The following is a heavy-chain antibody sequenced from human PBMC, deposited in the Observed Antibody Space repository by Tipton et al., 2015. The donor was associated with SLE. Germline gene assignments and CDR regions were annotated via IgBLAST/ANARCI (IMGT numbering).Heavy chain of an antibody. CDR2: IYYSGST. D-gene: IGHD1-26*01. CDR3: ARVGDYYFDY. Sequence: TLSLTCTVSGVSISIGGYYWSWIRPHPGKGLEWIGYIYYSGSTHYNPALKSRVNISVDTSKNQFSLKLSSVTAADTAVYYCARVGDYYFDYWGQGTLVTVSS. V-gene: IGHV4-31*03. J-gene: IGHJ4*02. CDR1: GVSISIGGYY.